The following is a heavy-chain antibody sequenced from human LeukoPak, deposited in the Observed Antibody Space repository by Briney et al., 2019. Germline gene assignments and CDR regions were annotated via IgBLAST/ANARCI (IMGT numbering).Heavy chain of an antibody. V-gene: IGHV1-2*02. J-gene: IGHJ4*02. CDR3: ARERTLTSCYDY. CDR2: INPNSGGT. CDR1: GYTFTGYY. D-gene: IGHD2-15*01. Sequence: ASVKVSCKASGYTFTGYYMHWVRQAPGQGLEWMGWINPNSGGTNSAQKFQGRVTMTRDTSISTAYMELSRLRSDDTAVYYCARERTLTSCYDYWGQGTLVTVSS.